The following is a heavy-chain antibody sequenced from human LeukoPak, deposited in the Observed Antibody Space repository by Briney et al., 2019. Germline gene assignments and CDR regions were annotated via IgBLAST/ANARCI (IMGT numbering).Heavy chain of an antibody. J-gene: IGHJ4*02. CDR2: IYYTGTT. V-gene: IGHV4-61*08. CDR1: GGSISSGGSY. D-gene: IGHD3-10*01. Sequence: SETLSLTCTVSGGSISSGGSYWSWLRQPPGKGLEYIGYIYYTGTTNYNPSLKSRVTISLDTSKNQFSLDLISVTATDTAVYYCATAGPTSGRHNFFGSWGQGTLVTVSS. CDR3: ATAGPTSGRHNFFGS.